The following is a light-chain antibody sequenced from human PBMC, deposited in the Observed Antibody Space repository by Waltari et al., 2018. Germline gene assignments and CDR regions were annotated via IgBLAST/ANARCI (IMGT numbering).Light chain of an antibody. CDR2: GAY. Sequence: EIVLTQSPGSLSSSPGERVTLSCGASQSVSRALAWYQQKPGQAPRHLIFGAYNRATGIPDRFSGSGSETDFSLTISRLEPEDFAVYYCQHYVRLPATFGRGTKVEIK. CDR1: QSVSRA. V-gene: IGKV3-20*01. CDR3: QHYVRLPAT. J-gene: IGKJ1*01.